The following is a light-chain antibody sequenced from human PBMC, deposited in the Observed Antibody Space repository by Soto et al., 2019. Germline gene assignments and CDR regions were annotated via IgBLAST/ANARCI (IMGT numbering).Light chain of an antibody. CDR1: QTTNTW. CDR3: QQYIRYPYT. V-gene: IGKV1-5*01. J-gene: IGKJ2*01. CDR2: DAS. Sequence: DIQMTQFPSTLSASVGDRVTITCRASQTTNTWLAWYQQKPGTAPKLLIYDASSLEGGVPSRFSASGSGTEVTLTISSLQPDDLATYYCQQYIRYPYTFGQGTKVEIK.